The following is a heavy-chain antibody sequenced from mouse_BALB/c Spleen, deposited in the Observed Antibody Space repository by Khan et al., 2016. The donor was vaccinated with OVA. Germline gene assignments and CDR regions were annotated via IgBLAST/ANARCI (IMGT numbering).Heavy chain of an antibody. J-gene: IGHJ1*01. Sequence: QIQLVQSGPELKKPGETVKISCKASGYTFTNYGMNWVKQAPGKGLKWMGWINTYTGEPTYADDFKGRFAFSLETSASNAYLQINNLKNEDMATYFGARTFTPATSYFDVWGAGTTVTVSS. V-gene: IGHV9-1*02. D-gene: IGHD1-2*01. CDR2: INTYTGEP. CDR3: ARTFTPATSYFDV. CDR1: GYTFTNYG.